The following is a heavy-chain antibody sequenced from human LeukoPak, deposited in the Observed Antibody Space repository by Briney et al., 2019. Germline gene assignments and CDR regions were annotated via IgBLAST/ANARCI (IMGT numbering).Heavy chain of an antibody. Sequence: SETLSLTCTVSGGSISSYYWSWIRQPPGKGLEWIGYIYYSGSTNYNPSLKSRVTISVDTSKNQSSLKLSSVTAADTAVYYCARDISAYYDFWSGYSPGYFDYWGQGTLVTVSS. J-gene: IGHJ4*02. CDR1: GGSISSYY. V-gene: IGHV4-59*01. CDR3: ARDISAYYDFWSGYSPGYFDY. D-gene: IGHD3-3*01. CDR2: IYYSGST.